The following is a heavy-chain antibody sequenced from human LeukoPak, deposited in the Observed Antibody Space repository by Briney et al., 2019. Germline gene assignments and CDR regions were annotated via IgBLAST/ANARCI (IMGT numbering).Heavy chain of an antibody. D-gene: IGHD3-16*02. J-gene: IGHJ3*02. CDR3: ARDALITFGSVIVNDAFDM. CDR1: GFTFSSYS. Sequence: GGSLRLSCEASGFTFSSYSMNWVRQAPGKGLEWVSYIGNSGTIIYYADSVKGRFTISRDNAKNSLYLQMNSLRDEDTAVYFCARDALITFGSVIVNDAFDMWGQGTMVTVSS. V-gene: IGHV3-48*02. CDR2: IGNSGTII.